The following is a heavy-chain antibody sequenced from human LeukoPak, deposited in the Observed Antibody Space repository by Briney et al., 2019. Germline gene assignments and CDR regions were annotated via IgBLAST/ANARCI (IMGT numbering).Heavy chain of an antibody. CDR3: ARLLDNDISGDPDTFDV. CDR1: GGSISSYY. Sequence: SEALSVTCTDSGGSISSYYWSWIRQPPGKGLEWIGYIYYSGSTNYNPSLKSRVTISVDTSKSQFSLKLTSVTSADTAVYSCARLLDNDISGDPDTFDVWGQGTTVIVSS. J-gene: IGHJ3*01. D-gene: IGHD3-22*01. CDR2: IYYSGST. V-gene: IGHV4-59*01.